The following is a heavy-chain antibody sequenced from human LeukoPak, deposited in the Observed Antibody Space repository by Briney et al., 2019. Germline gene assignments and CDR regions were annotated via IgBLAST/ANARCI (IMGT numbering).Heavy chain of an antibody. CDR1: GYTFTSYG. CDR2: ISAYNGNT. CDR3: ASSIWGGSNNYYYYYYMDV. J-gene: IGHJ6*03. D-gene: IGHD3-3*01. Sequence: GASVKVSCKASGYTFTSYGISWVRQAPGQGLEWMGWISAYNGNTNYAQKLQGRVTMTTDTSTSTAYMELRSLRSDDTAVYYCASSIWGGSNNYYYYYYMDVWGKGTAVTVSS. V-gene: IGHV1-18*01.